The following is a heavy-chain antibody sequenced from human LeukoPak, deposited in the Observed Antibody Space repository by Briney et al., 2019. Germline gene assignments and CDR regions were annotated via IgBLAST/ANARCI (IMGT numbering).Heavy chain of an antibody. V-gene: IGHV3-74*01. J-gene: IGHJ4*02. CDR3: ARDRGYTILDY. Sequence: GGSLRLSCAASGFTFSSYWMYWVRQAPGKGLVWVSRINNDGSFTNYADSVKGRFTISRDNAENTLYLQMNSLRAEDTAVYYCARDRGYTILDYWGQGTLATVSS. CDR1: GFTFSSYW. D-gene: IGHD2-2*02. CDR2: INNDGSFT.